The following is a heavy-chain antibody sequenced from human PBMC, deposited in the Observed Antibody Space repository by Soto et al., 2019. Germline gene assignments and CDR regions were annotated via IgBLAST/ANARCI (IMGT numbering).Heavy chain of an antibody. D-gene: IGHD6-19*01. V-gene: IGHV3-11*05. Sequence: ESGGGLVTPGGSLRLSCAASGFTFSDYYMSWIRQAPGKGLEWVSYISSSSSYTNYADSVKGRFTISRDNAKNSLYLQMNSLRAEDTAVYYCARAGLAVAGTGYYFDYWGQGTLVTVSS. CDR3: ARAGLAVAGTGYYFDY. CDR2: ISSSSSYT. J-gene: IGHJ4*02. CDR1: GFTFSDYY.